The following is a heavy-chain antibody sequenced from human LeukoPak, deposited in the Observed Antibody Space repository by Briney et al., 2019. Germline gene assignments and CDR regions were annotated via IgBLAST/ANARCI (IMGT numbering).Heavy chain of an antibody. CDR3: AKGRQLVRGSFDY. CDR1: GFTFGEYG. Sequence: GGSLRLSCTASGFTFGEYGMSWFRQAPGKGLEWVSAISGSGGSTYYADSVKGRFTISRDNSKNTLYLQMNSLRAEDTAVYYCAKGRQLVRGSFDYWGQGTLVTVSS. J-gene: IGHJ4*02. D-gene: IGHD6-6*01. V-gene: IGHV3-23*01. CDR2: ISGSGGST.